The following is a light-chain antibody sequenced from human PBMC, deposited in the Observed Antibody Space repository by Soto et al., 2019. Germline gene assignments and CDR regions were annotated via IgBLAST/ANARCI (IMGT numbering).Light chain of an antibody. Sequence: QSALTQPASVSGSPGQSITISCTGTNGDVGSYDLVSWYQQYPGKAPKLIIYEVNKRPSGVSNRFSGAKSGNTASLTISGLQTEDQPDYDCCSYAGGNTLIFGGGTKVAVL. J-gene: IGLJ2*01. V-gene: IGLV2-23*02. CDR2: EVN. CDR1: NGDVGSYDL. CDR3: CSYAGGNTLI.